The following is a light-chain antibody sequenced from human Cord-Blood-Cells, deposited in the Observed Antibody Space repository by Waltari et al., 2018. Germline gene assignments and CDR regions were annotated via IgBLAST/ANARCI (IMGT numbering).Light chain of an antibody. CDR2: GKN. CDR1: SLRSYY. V-gene: IGLV3-19*01. CDR3: NSRDSSGNHYV. J-gene: IGLJ1*01. Sequence: SSELTQDPAVSVALGQTVRITCQGDSLRSYYASWYQQKPGQAPVLVIYGKNNRPSGIPDLFSGPSSGNTASLTITGAQAEDEADYYCNSRDSSGNHYVFRTGTKVTVL.